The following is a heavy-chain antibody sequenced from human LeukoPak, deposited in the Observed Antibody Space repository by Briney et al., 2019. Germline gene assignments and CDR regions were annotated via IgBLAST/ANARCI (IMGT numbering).Heavy chain of an antibody. CDR2: IKYDGSYT. V-gene: IGHV3-74*01. CDR1: GFSLSDHW. J-gene: IGHJ4*02. CDR3: ARDSSSVPEY. Sequence: WGSLRLSCAASGFSLSDHWMYWVRQGPGKGLVWLSRIKYDGSYTSYADSVKGRFTVSRDNAKNTLYLQMNSLRAEDTAVYYCARDSSSVPEYWGQGTPVTVSS. D-gene: IGHD2-2*01.